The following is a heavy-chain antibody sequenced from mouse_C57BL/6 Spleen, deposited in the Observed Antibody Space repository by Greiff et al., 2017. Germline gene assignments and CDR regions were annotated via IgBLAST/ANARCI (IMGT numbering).Heavy chain of an antibody. CDR2: INPSNGGT. CDR1: GYTFTSYW. D-gene: IGHD2-4*01. CDR3: ASYEYDEEDAMDD. V-gene: IGHV1-53*01. J-gene: IGHJ4*01. Sequence: QVQLQQPGTELVKPGASVKLSCKASGYTFTSYWMHWVKQRPGQGLEWIGNINPSNGGTNYNEKFKSKATLTVDKSASTAYMQLSSQTSEDSAVYNSASYEYDEEDAMDDWGQGASVTVSS.